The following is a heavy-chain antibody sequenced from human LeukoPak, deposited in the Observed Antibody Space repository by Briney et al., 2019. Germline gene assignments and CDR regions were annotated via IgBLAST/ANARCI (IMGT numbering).Heavy chain of an antibody. Sequence: PGGSLRLSCAASGFTFSSYWMHWVRQAPGKGLEWVAVIWYDGGNKYYVDSAKGRFTISRDNSKNTLYLQMNSLKVEDTAVYYCARGGYTSSWEPPGGYWGQGTLVTVSS. CDR2: IWYDGGNK. J-gene: IGHJ4*02. D-gene: IGHD6-13*01. CDR1: GFTFSSYW. CDR3: ARGGYTSSWEPPGGY. V-gene: IGHV3-33*08.